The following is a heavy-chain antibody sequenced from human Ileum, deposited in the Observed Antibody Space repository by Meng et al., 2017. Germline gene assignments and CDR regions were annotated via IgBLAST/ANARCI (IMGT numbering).Heavy chain of an antibody. J-gene: IGHJ4*02. CDR1: GFTFSSNA. Sequence: GESLKISCKGSGFTFSSNAMAWVRQAPGKGLEWVSSVFGSGDNTYYADSVKGRFTISRDNSKNTLYLQMNSLGAQDTAVYYCAKGRGGTSIYDSWGQGILVTVSS. D-gene: IGHD1-26*01. V-gene: IGHV3-23*01. CDR3: AKGRGGTSIYDS. CDR2: VFGSGDNT.